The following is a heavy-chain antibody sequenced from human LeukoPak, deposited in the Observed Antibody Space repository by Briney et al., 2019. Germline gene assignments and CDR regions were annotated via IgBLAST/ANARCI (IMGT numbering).Heavy chain of an antibody. CDR2: ISSSSSYI. D-gene: IGHD6-13*01. CDR1: GFTFSSYS. Sequence: PGGSLRLSCAASGFTFSSYSMNWVRQAPGEGLEWVSSISSSSSYIYYADSVKGRFTISRDNAKNSLYLQMNSLRAEDTAVYYCARVRGSSWYKGDFDYWGQGTLVTVSS. V-gene: IGHV3-21*01. J-gene: IGHJ4*02. CDR3: ARVRGSSWYKGDFDY.